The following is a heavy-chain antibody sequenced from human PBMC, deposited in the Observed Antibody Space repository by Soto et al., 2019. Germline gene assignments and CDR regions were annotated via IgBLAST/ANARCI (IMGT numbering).Heavy chain of an antibody. Sequence: QVQLQESGPGLVKPSETLSLTCTVSGGSISSYYWSWIRQPPGKGLEWIGYIYYSGSTNYNHSLKSRVTISVDTSKNQFSLKLSSVTAADTAVYYCARSHGDYVDWFDPWGQGTLVTVSS. J-gene: IGHJ5*02. D-gene: IGHD4-17*01. CDR2: IYYSGST. CDR1: GGSISSYY. V-gene: IGHV4-59*01. CDR3: ARSHGDYVDWFDP.